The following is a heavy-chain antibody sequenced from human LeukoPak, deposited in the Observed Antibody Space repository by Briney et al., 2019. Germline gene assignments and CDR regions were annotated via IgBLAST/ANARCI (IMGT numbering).Heavy chain of an antibody. J-gene: IGHJ4*02. V-gene: IGHV3-74*01. Sequence: PGGSLRLSCAASGFTFSSYWMHWVRQAPGKGLVWVSRINSDGSSTSYADSVKGRFTISRDNAKNTLYLQMNSLRAEDTAVYYCATRTTVTKEIPEMHDYWGQGTLVTVSS. D-gene: IGHD4-17*01. CDR3: ATRTTVTKEIPEMHDY. CDR1: GFTFSSYW. CDR2: INSDGSST.